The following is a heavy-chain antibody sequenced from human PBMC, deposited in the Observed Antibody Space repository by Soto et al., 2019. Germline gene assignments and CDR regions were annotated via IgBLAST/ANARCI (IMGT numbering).Heavy chain of an antibody. Sequence: GGSLRLSCAASGFTFSSYAMSWVRQAPGKGLEWVSAISGSGGSTYYAESVKGRFTISRDNSKITLYLQMNSLRAEDTALFYCAKDLKFTRIVVVLAFDIWGQGTMVTVSS. D-gene: IGHD3-22*01. CDR2: ISGSGGST. V-gene: IGHV3-23*01. J-gene: IGHJ3*02. CDR3: AKDLKFTRIVVVLAFDI. CDR1: GFTFSSYA.